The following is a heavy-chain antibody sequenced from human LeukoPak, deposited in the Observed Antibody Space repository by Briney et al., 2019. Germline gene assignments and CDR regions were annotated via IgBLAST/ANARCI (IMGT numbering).Heavy chain of an antibody. CDR3: AGGTSSWTWFDP. J-gene: IGHJ5*02. CDR1: GGSTSNYY. Sequence: SETLSLTCTVSGGSTSNYYWSWIRQTPGKGLEWIGFIYSTGSTNYNPSLKGRVTISVDTSKNQFSLKLTSVTAADTAVYYCAGGTSSWTWFDPWGQGTPVTVSS. CDR2: IYSTGST. V-gene: IGHV4-59*01. D-gene: IGHD2-15*01.